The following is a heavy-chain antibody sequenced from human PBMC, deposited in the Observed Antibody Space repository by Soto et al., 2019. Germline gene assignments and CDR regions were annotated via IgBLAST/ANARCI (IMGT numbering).Heavy chain of an antibody. CDR1: GGTFSSYA. CDR2: IIPIFGTA. Sequence: QVQLVQSGAEVKKPGSSVKVSCKASGGTFSSYAISWVRQAPGQGLEWMGGIIPIFGTANYAQKFQGRVTITADKSTSTAYMELSSLRSEDTAVYYCAIQEGDGDYGDSYNWFDPWGQGTLVTVSS. D-gene: IGHD4-17*01. CDR3: AIQEGDGDYGDSYNWFDP. J-gene: IGHJ5*02. V-gene: IGHV1-69*06.